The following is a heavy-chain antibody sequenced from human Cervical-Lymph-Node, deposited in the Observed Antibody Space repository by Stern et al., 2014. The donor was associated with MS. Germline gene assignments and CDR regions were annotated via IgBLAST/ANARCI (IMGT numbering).Heavy chain of an antibody. CDR1: GDTFSSYA. CDR2: ITPCFGTT. Sequence: HEQLVQSGAEVKKPGSSVKVSCKASGDTFSSYAINWVRQVPGQELEWMVWITPCFGTTNDAQKVQCRVTITADKSTNTAYMELMTLRSEDTAVYYCARGGGLVGYFDYWGQGTLVSVSS. V-gene: IGHV1-69*06. D-gene: IGHD1-26*01. CDR3: ARGGGLVGYFDY. J-gene: IGHJ4*02.